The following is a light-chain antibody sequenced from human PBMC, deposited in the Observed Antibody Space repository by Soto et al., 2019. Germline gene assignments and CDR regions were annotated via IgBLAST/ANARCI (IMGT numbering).Light chain of an antibody. CDR2: DNT. V-gene: IGLV1-40*01. J-gene: IGLJ2*01. CDR1: SSNIGAGFD. CDR3: QPYDSSLSAVV. Sequence: QSVLTQSPSVSGAPGQRVTISCTGSSSNIGAGFDVYWYQHLPGTAPKLLIYDNTNRPSGVPDRFSGSKSGTSASLAITGLQAEDEADYYCQPYDSSLSAVVFGGVTKLTVL.